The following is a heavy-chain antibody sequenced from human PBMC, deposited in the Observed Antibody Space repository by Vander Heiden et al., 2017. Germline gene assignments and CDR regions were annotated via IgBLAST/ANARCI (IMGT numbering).Heavy chain of an antibody. V-gene: IGHV4-4*07. J-gene: IGHJ3*02. CDR3: ARDLHYYDSSGYGGAFDI. CDR2: IYTSGST. CDR1: GGSISSYS. D-gene: IGHD3-22*01. Sequence: QVQLQESGPGLVKPSETLSLTCTVSGGSISSYSWSWIRQPAGKGLEWIGRIYTSGSTNYNPSLKSRVTMSVDTSKNQFSLKLSSVTAADTAVYYCARDLHYYDSSGYGGAFDIWGQGTMVTVSS.